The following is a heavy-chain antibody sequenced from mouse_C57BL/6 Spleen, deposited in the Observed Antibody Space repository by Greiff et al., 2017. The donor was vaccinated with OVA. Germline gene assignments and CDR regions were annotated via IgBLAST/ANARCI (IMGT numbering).Heavy chain of an antibody. CDR1: GYAFSSYW. D-gene: IGHD1-1*01. CDR3: ARERIGSSHWYFDV. J-gene: IGHJ1*03. V-gene: IGHV1-80*01. Sequence: VKLQQSGAELVKPGASVKISCKASGYAFSSYWMNWVKQRPGKGLEWIGQIYPGDGDTNYNGKFKGKATLTADKSSSTAYMQLSSLTSEDSAVYFCARERIGSSHWYFDVWGTGTTVTVSS. CDR2: IYPGDGDT.